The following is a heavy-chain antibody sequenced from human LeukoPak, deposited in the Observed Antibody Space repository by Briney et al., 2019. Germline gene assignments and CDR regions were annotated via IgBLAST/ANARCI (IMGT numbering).Heavy chain of an antibody. Sequence: SETLSLTCTVSGGSISSSSYYWGWIRQPPGKGLEWFGSIYYSGSTYYNPSLKSRVTISVDTSKNQFSLKLSSVTAADTAVYYCARLSGATITSPFDYWGQGTLVTVSS. CDR2: IYYSGST. CDR3: ARLSGATITSPFDY. V-gene: IGHV4-39*07. D-gene: IGHD5-12*01. J-gene: IGHJ4*02. CDR1: GGSISSSSYY.